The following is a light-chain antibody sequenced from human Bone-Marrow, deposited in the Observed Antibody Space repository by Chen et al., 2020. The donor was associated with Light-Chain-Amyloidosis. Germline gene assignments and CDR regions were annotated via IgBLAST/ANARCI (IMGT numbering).Light chain of an antibody. CDR1: DLPTKY. V-gene: IGLV3-25*03. Sequence: SYELTQLPSVLVSPGQTARITCSGDDLPTKYAYWYQQKPGQAPVLMIHRDTERPSGFSERFSGSSSGTTATLTISRVQAEDEAEAHCQSAESGGTYEVIFGGGTKLTVL. CDR3: QSAESGGTYEVI. CDR2: RDT. J-gene: IGLJ2*01.